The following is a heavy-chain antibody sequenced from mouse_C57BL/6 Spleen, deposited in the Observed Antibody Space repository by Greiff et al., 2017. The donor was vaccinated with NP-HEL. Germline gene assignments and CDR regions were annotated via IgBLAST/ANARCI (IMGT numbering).Heavy chain of an antibody. CDR1: GYTFTSYW. D-gene: IGHD2-5*01. J-gene: IGHJ4*01. CDR2: IHPNSGST. V-gene: IGHV1-64*01. CDR3: ARSIAYYSNYGYAMDY. Sequence: VQLQQPGAELVKPGASVKLSCKASGYTFTSYWMHWVKQRPGQGLEWIGMIHPNSGSTNYNEKFKSKATLTVDKSSSTAYMQLSSLTSEDSAVYYCARSIAYYSNYGYAMDYWGQGTSVTVSS.